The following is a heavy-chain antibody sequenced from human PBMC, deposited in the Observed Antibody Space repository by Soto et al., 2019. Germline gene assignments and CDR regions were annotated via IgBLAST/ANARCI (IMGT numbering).Heavy chain of an antibody. CDR2: MNPNSGNT. Sequence: QVQLVQSGAEVKKPGASVKVSCKASGYTFTSYDINWVRQATGQGLEWMGWMNPNSGNTGYAQKFQGRVTMPRNTSISTAYMELSSLRAEERAVYYCARGKGTVRRYYYGMDVWGQGTTVTVSS. CDR3: ARGKGTVRRYYYGMDV. D-gene: IGHD4-17*01. CDR1: GYTFTSYD. V-gene: IGHV1-8*01. J-gene: IGHJ6*02.